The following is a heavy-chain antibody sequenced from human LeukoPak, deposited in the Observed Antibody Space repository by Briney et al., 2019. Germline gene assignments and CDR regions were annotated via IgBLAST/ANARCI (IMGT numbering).Heavy chain of an antibody. V-gene: IGHV3-30*02. CDR1: GFTFSSYA. Sequence: GGSLRLSCAASGFTFSSYAMHWVRQAPGKGLEWVTFIRYDGSNKCYADSVKGRFTISRDNSKNTLYLQMNSLRAEDTAVYYCARDPNILMGANFHSWGQGTLVTVSS. CDR3: ARDPNILMGANFHS. D-gene: IGHD1-26*01. J-gene: IGHJ4*02. CDR2: IRYDGSNK.